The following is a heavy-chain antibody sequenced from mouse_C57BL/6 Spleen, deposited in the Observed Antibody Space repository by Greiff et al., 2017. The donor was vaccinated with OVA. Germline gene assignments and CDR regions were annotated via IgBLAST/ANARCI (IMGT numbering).Heavy chain of an antibody. V-gene: IGHV5-16*01. CDR3: AREGYDYDAMDY. CDR1: GFTFSDYY. CDR2: INYDGSST. J-gene: IGHJ4*01. D-gene: IGHD2-2*01. Sequence: EVMLVESEGGLVQPGSSMKLSCTASGFTFSDYYMAWVRQVPEKGLEWVANINYDGSSTYYLDSLKSRFIISRDNAKNILYLQMSSLKSEDTATYYCAREGYDYDAMDYWGQGTSVTVSS.